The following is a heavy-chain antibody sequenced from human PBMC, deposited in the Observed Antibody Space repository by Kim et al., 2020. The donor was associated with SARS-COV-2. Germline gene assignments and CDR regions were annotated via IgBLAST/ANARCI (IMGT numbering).Heavy chain of an antibody. Sequence: GGSLRLSCAASGFTFSSYAMSWVRQAPGKGLEWVSGISGSGGSTYYADSVKGLFTISRDNSKNTLYLQVNSLRAEDTALYFCARAVIVTSHYYSAMDVWG. J-gene: IGHJ6*01. CDR1: GFTFSSYA. V-gene: IGHV3-23*01. CDR3: ARAVIVTSHYYSAMDV. D-gene: IGHD1-26*01. CDR2: ISGSGGST.